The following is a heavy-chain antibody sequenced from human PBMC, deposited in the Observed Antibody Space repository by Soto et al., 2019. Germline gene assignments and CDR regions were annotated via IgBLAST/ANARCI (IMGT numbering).Heavy chain of an antibody. CDR3: ATSQKGYNWNYFDH. Sequence: PSETLSLTCAVSGGSISCSYYYWGWLLKSPGKGPEWIGSVFYTGVTSYNPSLASRVSVSVDTSKNQFSLKVSGVSAADTAVYYCATSQKGYNWNYFDHWGQGALVTVSS. D-gene: IGHD1-20*01. J-gene: IGHJ4*02. CDR1: GGSISCSYYY. V-gene: IGHV4-39*01. CDR2: VFYTGVT.